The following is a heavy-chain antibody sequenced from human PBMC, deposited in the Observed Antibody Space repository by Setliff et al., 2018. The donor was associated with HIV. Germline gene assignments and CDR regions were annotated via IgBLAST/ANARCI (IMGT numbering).Heavy chain of an antibody. Sequence: LRLSCAASGFTFRNYGMHWVRQAPGKGLEWVAFIRLDGSDKFYADSVKGRFTISRDNSKNTLFLQMNSLRAEDTAVYYCARAASYYYYYMDVWGKGTTVTVSS. J-gene: IGHJ6*03. CDR1: GFTFRNYG. CDR2: IRLDGSDK. V-gene: IGHV3-30*02. CDR3: ARAASYYYYYMDV.